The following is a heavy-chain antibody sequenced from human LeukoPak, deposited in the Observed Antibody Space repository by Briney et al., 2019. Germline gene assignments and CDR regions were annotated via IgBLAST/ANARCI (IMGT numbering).Heavy chain of an antibody. Sequence: SETLSLTCTVSGGXISSYYCSWVRQPPGKGLEWIGYIYYSGSTNYNPSLKSRVTISVDTSKNQFSLKLSSVIAADTAVYYCARATNYYDSSGYYSWGQGTLVTVSS. CDR2: IYYSGST. J-gene: IGHJ4*02. D-gene: IGHD3-22*01. CDR1: GGXISSYY. CDR3: ARATNYYDSSGYYS. V-gene: IGHV4-59*01.